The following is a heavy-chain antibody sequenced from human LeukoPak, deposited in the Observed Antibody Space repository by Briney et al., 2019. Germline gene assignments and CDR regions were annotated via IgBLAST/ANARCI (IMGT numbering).Heavy chain of an antibody. CDR1: GFTVSSNY. CDR3: VKGCSSTSCYDYYYYGMDV. V-gene: IGHV3-64D*06. D-gene: IGHD2-2*01. Sequence: PGGSLRLSCAASGFTVSSNYMSWVRQAPGKGLEYVSAISSNGGSTYYADSVKGRFTISRDNSKNTLYLQMSSLRAEDTAVYYCVKGCSSTSCYDYYYYGMDVWGQGTTVTVSS. J-gene: IGHJ6*02. CDR2: ISSNGGST.